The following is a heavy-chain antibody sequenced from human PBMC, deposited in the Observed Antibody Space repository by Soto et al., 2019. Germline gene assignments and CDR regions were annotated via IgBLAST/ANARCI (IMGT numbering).Heavy chain of an antibody. CDR2: ISGSGGST. CDR1: GFTFTNYP. CDR3: AKRPLKFEGSYFDY. V-gene: IGHV3-23*01. J-gene: IGHJ4*02. D-gene: IGHD3-10*01. Sequence: EVQVLDSGGGLVQPGGSLRLSCAASGFTFTNYPMAWVRQAPAKGLEWVSTISGSGGSTFYADSVKGRVTISRDNSKNTVYLQMNSLRVEVTAVYYCAKRPLKFEGSYFDYWGQGTLVTVSS.